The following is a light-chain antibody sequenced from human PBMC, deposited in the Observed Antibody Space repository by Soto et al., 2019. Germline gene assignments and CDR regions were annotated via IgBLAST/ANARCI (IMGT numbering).Light chain of an antibody. V-gene: IGKV3-15*01. CDR3: QQYNISPRT. J-gene: IGKJ5*01. CDR1: QSVSSN. Sequence: EIVMTQSPATLSMSPGQRATLSCRASQSVSSNLAWYQQKPGIAPRLLIFAASTRASGIPARFSGSGSGTEFTLTISSLQSEDFAVYYCQQYNISPRTFGQGTRLEI. CDR2: AAS.